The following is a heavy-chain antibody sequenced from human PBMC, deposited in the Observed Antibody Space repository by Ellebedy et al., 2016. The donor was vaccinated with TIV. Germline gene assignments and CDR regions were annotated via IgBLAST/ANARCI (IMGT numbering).Heavy chain of an antibody. CDR2: IGSKGYGGTT. CDR1: GFTLRDFA. CDR3: TREAANWNYPYYYYNGMDV. J-gene: IGHJ6*02. Sequence: GGSLRLSXTASGFTLRDFAISWVRQAPGKGLEWVGFIGSKGYGGTTQYAASVKGRFTISRDDSKSIAYLQMNSLKTEDTALYYCTREAANWNYPYYYYNGMDVWGQGTTVTVSS. V-gene: IGHV3-49*04. D-gene: IGHD1-7*01.